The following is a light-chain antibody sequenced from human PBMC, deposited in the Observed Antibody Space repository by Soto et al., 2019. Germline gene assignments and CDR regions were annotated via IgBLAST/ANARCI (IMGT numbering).Light chain of an antibody. J-gene: IGKJ4*01. CDR2: GAS. V-gene: IGKV3-15*01. Sequence: EIVMTQSPATLSVSPGERATLSCRASQSVSSNLAWYQQKPGQAPRLLIYGASTRATGIPARFSGSGSGTELTLTISSLQSEDFAVYVCQQYNNWPPELTFGGGTKVEIK. CDR3: QQYNNWPPELT. CDR1: QSVSSN.